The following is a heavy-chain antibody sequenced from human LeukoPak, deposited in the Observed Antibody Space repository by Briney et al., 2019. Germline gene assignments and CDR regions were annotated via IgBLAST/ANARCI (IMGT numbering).Heavy chain of an antibody. CDR1: GFIFSSYS. V-gene: IGHV3-66*02. J-gene: IGHJ3*02. CDR2: IYSGGST. Sequence: GGSLRLSCAASGFIFSSYSMNWVRQAPGKGLEWVSVIYSGGSTYYADSVKGRFTISRDNSKNTLYLQMNSLRAEDTAVYYCARAPAPDYDILTGYYTNNAFDIWGQGTMVTVSS. D-gene: IGHD3-9*01. CDR3: ARAPAPDYDILTGYYTNNAFDI.